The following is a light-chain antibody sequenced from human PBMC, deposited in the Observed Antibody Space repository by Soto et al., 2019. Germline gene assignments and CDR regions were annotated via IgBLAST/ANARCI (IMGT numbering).Light chain of an antibody. CDR2: GTS. V-gene: IGKV3-15*01. CDR3: QPYNNWPYT. Sequence: EIVMTQSPVALSVSPGERAALSCRASQSVGRNFAWYQQRPGQAPRVLIYGTSTRATGVPARFSGSGSGTDFTLTISSLQSEDFAFYACQPYNNWPYTFGQGTRLEIK. J-gene: IGKJ2*01. CDR1: QSVGRN.